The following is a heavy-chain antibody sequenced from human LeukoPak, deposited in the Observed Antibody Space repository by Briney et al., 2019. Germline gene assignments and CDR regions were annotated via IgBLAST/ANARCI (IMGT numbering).Heavy chain of an antibody. Sequence: HSGGSLRLSCAASGFTFSSYEMNWVRQAPGKGLEWVSYISSSGSTIYYADSVKGRFTISRDNAKNSRYLQMNSLRAEDTAVYYCARGVDTDLVPYYFDYWGQGTLVTVSS. D-gene: IGHD5-18*01. CDR3: ARGVDTDLVPYYFDY. CDR2: ISSSGSTI. J-gene: IGHJ4*02. CDR1: GFTFSSYE. V-gene: IGHV3-48*03.